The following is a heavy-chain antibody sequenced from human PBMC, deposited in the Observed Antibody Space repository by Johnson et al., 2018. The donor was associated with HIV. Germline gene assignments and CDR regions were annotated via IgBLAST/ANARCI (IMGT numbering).Heavy chain of an antibody. CDR1: GFTFDDYG. Sequence: VQLVESGGGVVRPGGSLRLSCAASGFTFDDYGMSWVRQAPGKGLEWVSGINWNGGSTGYADSVKGRFTISRDNAKNSLYLQMNSLRAEDTALYYCARDEEGYCSGGICYSGAFDIWGQGTMVTVSS. J-gene: IGHJ3*02. CDR2: INWNGGST. CDR3: ARDEEGYCSGGICYSGAFDI. D-gene: IGHD2-15*01. V-gene: IGHV3-20*04.